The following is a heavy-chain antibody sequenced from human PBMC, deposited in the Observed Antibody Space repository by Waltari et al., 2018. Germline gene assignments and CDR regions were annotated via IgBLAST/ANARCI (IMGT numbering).Heavy chain of an antibody. CDR3: ARDYCDRTNCHGMDV. J-gene: IGHJ6*02. CDR1: DLTFSSYA. V-gene: IGHV3-30*04. D-gene: IGHD3-22*01. CDR2: ISYNERNI. Sequence: QVQLVASAGGVVQPGRSLRLSCGCADLTFSSYALNWVRQAPGKGLEWVAVISYNERNIYYVDSVKGRFTISRDNSKKMLYLQMYNLRAEDTAVYYCARDYCDRTNCHGMDVWGQGTTVTVSS.